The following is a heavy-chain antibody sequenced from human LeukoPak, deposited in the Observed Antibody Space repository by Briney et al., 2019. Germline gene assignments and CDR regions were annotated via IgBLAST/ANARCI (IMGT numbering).Heavy chain of an antibody. CDR1: GYTFTGYY. V-gene: IGHV1-2*02. CDR2: INPNSGGT. D-gene: IGHD6-19*01. J-gene: IGHJ4*02. Sequence: ASVKVSCMASGYTFTGYYMHWVRQAPGQGLEWMGWINPNSGGTNYAQKFQGRVTMTRDTSISTAYMELSRLRSDDTAVYYCARDREPLSGWTPDFDYWGQGTLVTVSS. CDR3: ARDREPLSGWTPDFDY.